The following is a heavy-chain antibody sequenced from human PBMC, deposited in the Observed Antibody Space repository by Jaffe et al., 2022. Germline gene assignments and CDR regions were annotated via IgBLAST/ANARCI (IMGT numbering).Heavy chain of an antibody. V-gene: IGHV4-38-2*02. CDR2: IYHSGST. Sequence: QVQLQESGPGLVKPSETLSLTCAVSGYSISSGYYWGWIRQPPGKGLEWIGSIYHSGSTYYNPSLKSRVTISVDTSKNQFSLKLSSVTAADTAVYYCARDRNGDIDYWGQGTLVTVSS. CDR3: ARDRNGDIDY. J-gene: IGHJ4*02. D-gene: IGHD4-17*01. CDR1: GYSISSGYY.